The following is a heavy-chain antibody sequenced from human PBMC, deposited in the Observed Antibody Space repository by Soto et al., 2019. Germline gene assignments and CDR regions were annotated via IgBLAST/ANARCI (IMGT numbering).Heavy chain of an antibody. J-gene: IGHJ3*02. Sequence: QVQLVQSGAEVKKPGASVKVSCKASGYTFTSYYMHWVRQAPGQGLEWMGIINPSGGSTSYAQKCQVRVTMTRYTYTSTVYMELSSLRSEDTAVYYCARVDGGEEDAFDIWGQGTMVTVSS. V-gene: IGHV1-46*01. CDR1: GYTFTSYY. D-gene: IGHD4-17*01. CDR3: ARVDGGEEDAFDI. CDR2: INPSGGST.